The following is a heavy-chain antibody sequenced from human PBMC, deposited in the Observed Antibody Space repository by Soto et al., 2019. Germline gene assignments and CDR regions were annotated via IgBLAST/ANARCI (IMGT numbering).Heavy chain of an antibody. D-gene: IGHD5-12*01. CDR1: GYTFTSYG. CDR2: ISAYNGNT. J-gene: IGHJ6*02. Sequence: QVQLVQSGAEVKKPGASVKVSCKASGYTFTSYGIIWVRQAPGQGLEWMGWISAYNGNTNYAQKLQGRVTMTTDTSTSTAYMEMRSLRSDDTAVYYCARWGNSGYDSHYYYGMDVWGQGTTVTVSS. V-gene: IGHV1-18*04. CDR3: ARWGNSGYDSHYYYGMDV.